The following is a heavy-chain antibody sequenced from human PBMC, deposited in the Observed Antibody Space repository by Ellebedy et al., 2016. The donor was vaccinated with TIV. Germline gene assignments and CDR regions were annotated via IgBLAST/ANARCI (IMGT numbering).Heavy chain of an antibody. V-gene: IGHV3-30*04. CDR3: TRKNAFDV. J-gene: IGHJ3*01. Sequence: PGGSLRLSCATSGFTPSNYAMHWVRQAPGKGLEWVAVISKDGRTVYYADSVKGRFTISRDNSKNTLYLQMAGLTEDDTAIYYCTRKNAFDVWGRGTLVSVSS. CDR2: ISKDGRTV. CDR1: GFTPSNYA.